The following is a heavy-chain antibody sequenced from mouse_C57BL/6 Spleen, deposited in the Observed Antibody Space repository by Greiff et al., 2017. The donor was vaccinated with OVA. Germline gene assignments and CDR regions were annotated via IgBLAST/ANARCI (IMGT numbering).Heavy chain of an antibody. CDR1: GYAFTNYL. J-gene: IGHJ2*01. CDR3: ARGELGRFPFDY. D-gene: IGHD4-1*01. Sequence: VQLQESGAELVRPGTSVKVSCKASGYAFTNYLIEWVKQRPGQGLEWIGVINPGSGGTNYNERFKGTATLTADNSSSTAYMQLSSLTAEDSAVYFCARGELGRFPFDYWGQGTTLTVSS. CDR2: INPGSGGT. V-gene: IGHV1-54*01.